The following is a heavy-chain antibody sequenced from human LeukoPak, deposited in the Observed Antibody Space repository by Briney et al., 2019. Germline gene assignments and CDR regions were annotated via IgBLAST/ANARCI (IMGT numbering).Heavy chain of an antibody. CDR2: IKEDGSEK. Sequence: PGGSLRLSCAGSGFTFNGYWMSWVRQAPGKGLEWVANIKEDGSEKYYVDSVKGRFTISRDNGKNSVYLQMNSLRAEDTAVYYCAREQYGSGRYYWGQGTLVTVSS. V-gene: IGHV3-7*01. J-gene: IGHJ4*02. CDR3: AREQYGSGRYY. CDR1: GFTFNGYW. D-gene: IGHD3-10*01.